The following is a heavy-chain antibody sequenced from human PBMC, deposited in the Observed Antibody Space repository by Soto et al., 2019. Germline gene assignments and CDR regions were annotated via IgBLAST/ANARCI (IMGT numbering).Heavy chain of an antibody. J-gene: IGHJ4*02. D-gene: IGHD3-22*01. V-gene: IGHV3-11*04. CDR1: GFTVSNNY. CDR3: ARGYYYYDSSGYSGY. Sequence: PGGSLRLSCVVSGFTVSNNYMSWVRQAPGKGLEWVSYISSSGSTIYYADSVKGRFTISRDNAKNSLYLQMDSLRAEDTAVYYCARGYYYYDSSGYSGYWGQGTLVTVSS. CDR2: ISSSGSTI.